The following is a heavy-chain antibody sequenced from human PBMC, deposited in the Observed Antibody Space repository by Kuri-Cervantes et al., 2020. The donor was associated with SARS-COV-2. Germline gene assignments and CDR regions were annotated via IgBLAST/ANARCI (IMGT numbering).Heavy chain of an antibody. Sequence: ASVKVSCKASGYTFTGYYMHWVRQAPGQGLEWMGWINPNSGGTNYAQKFQGRVTMTRDTSISTAYMEPSRLRSDDMAVYYCARGQGWGLYARHGFDYWGQGTLVTVSS. D-gene: IGHD2/OR15-2a*01. V-gene: IGHV1-2*02. CDR3: ARGQGWGLYARHGFDY. J-gene: IGHJ4*02. CDR1: GYTFTGYY. CDR2: INPNSGGT.